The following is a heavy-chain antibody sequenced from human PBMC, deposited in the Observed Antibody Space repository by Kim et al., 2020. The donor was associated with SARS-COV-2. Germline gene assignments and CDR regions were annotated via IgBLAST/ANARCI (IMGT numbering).Heavy chain of an antibody. J-gene: IGHJ4*02. CDR2: IWYDGSNK. CDR3: AKDSAGSYGDYVGGGDY. CDR1: GFTFSSYA. V-gene: IGHV3-33*06. Sequence: GGSLRLSCAASGFTFSSYAMHWVRQAPGKGLEWVAVIWYDGSNKYYADSVKGRFTISRDNSKNTLYLQMNSLRAEDTAVYYCAKDSAGSYGDYVGGGDYWGQGTLVTVSS. D-gene: IGHD4-17*01.